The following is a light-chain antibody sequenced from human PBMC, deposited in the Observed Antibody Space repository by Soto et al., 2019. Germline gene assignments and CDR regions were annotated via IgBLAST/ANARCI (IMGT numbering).Light chain of an antibody. V-gene: IGLV1-40*01. CDR2: GNN. J-gene: IGLJ2*01. CDR3: QSYDSSLSGVL. Sequence: QSVLTQPPSVSGAPGQRVTISCTGSSSNIGGGYDVHWYQQLPGTAPKVLIYGNNNRPSGVPDRFAGSKSGTSASRAITVLQAEDEADYYCQSYDSSLSGVLFGGGTQLTVL. CDR1: SSNIGGGYD.